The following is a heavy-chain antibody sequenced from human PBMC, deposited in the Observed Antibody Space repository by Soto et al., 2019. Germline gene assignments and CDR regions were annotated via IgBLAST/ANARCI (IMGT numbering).Heavy chain of an antibody. CDR3: AKGGEKDGYNYPYYYGMDV. Sequence: PGGSLRLSCAASGFTFSSYAMSWVRQAPGKGLEWVSAISGSGGSTYYADSVKGRFTISRDNSKNTLYLQMNSLRAEDTVVYYCAKGGEKDGYNYPYYYGMDVWGQGTTVTVSS. CDR2: ISGSGGST. CDR1: GFTFSSYA. V-gene: IGHV3-23*01. D-gene: IGHD5-12*01. J-gene: IGHJ6*02.